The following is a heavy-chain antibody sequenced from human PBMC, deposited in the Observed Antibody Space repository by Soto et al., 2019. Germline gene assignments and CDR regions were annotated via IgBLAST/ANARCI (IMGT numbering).Heavy chain of an antibody. V-gene: IGHV4-4*02. CDR2: IYHSGST. CDR3: ARTSDGYSSSEYNWFDP. D-gene: IGHD6-13*01. Sequence: QVQLQESGPGLVKPSGILSLTYADSGGSISSSNWWSWVRQPPGKGLEWIGEIYHSGSTNYNPSLKSRVAISVDKSKNQFSLKLSSVTAADTAVYYCARTSDGYSSSEYNWFDPWGQGTLVTVSS. CDR1: GGSISSSNW. J-gene: IGHJ5*02.